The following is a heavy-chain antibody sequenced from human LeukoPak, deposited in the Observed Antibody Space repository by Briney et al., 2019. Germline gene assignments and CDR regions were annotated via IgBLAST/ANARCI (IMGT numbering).Heavy chain of an antibody. J-gene: IGHJ3*02. CDR1: AFTFSDYS. V-gene: IGHV3-48*01. CDR3: ARSLGYCSGGHCYYAFDI. Sequence: GGSLRLSCAASAFTFSDYSMNWVRQAPGKGLEWISYIDTSSSTMYYADSVMGRFTISRDNAKESLYLQMNSLRADDTAVYYCARSLGYCSGGHCYYAFDIWGQGTMVTVSS. D-gene: IGHD2-15*01. CDR2: IDTSSSTM.